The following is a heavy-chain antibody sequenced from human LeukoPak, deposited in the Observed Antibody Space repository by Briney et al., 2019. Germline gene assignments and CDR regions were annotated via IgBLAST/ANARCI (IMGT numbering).Heavy chain of an antibody. CDR3: ARGGVVDAFDI. D-gene: IGHD2-15*01. Sequence: KPSETLSLTCAVSGGSISSYYWSWIRQPPGKGLEWIGYIYYSGSTNYNPSLKSRVTISVDTSKNQFSLKLSSVTAADTAVYYCARGGVVDAFDIWGQGTMVTVSS. V-gene: IGHV4-59*01. J-gene: IGHJ3*02. CDR1: GGSISSYY. CDR2: IYYSGST.